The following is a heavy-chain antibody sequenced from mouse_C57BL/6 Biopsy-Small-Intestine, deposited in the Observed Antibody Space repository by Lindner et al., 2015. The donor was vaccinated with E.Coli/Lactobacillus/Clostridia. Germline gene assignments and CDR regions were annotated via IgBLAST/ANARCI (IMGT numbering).Heavy chain of an antibody. Sequence: SVKVSCKASGYTFTDYYLQWVATGPSDKDLSGWDGSVLRLEPQTNARKFQGRVTMTRDTSISTAYLEMNWLRSDDTAVYYCAKVAAADRGPSYYYFDLWGQGTLVTVSS. J-gene: IGHJ2*01. D-gene: IGHD6-1*01. CDR3: AKVAAADRGPSYYYFDL. CDR1: GYTFTDYY. V-gene: IGHV1-84*02. CDR2: SVLRLEP.